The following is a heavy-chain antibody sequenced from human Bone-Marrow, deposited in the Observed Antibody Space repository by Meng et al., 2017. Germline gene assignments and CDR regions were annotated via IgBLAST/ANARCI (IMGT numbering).Heavy chain of an antibody. CDR3: ARVPLRCRGGSCYYFDC. Sequence: SVKVSCKASGGTFSSYAISWVRQAPGQGLEWMGGIIPIFGTANYAQKFQGRVTITADESTSTAYMELSSLRSEDTAVYYCARVPLRCRGGSCYYFDCWGQGTLVTVSS. D-gene: IGHD2-15*01. CDR1: GGTFSSYA. CDR2: IIPIFGTA. V-gene: IGHV1-69*13. J-gene: IGHJ4*02.